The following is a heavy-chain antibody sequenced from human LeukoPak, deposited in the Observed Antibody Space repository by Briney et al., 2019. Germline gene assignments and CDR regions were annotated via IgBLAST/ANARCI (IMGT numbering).Heavy chain of an antibody. Sequence: PSETLSLTCTVSGGPISSYYWSYIRQPPGKGLEWIGYIYYSGSTNCNPSLKSRVTMSVDTSKNQFSLKLSSVTAADTAVYYCPRLLSPWSTANWFDPWGQGTLVTVSS. CDR2: IYYSGST. D-gene: IGHD2-8*01. CDR3: PRLLSPWSTANWFDP. CDR1: GGPISSYY. V-gene: IGHV4-59*08. J-gene: IGHJ5*02.